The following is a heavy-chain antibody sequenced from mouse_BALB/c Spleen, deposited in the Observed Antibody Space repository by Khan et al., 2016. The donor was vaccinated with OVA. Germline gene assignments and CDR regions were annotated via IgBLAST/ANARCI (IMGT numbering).Heavy chain of an antibody. J-gene: IGHJ3*01. CDR1: GFSLTGFG. V-gene: IGHV2-6-7*01. CDR3: ARELRLGGFTY. CDR2: IWGDGST. D-gene: IGHD1-2*01. Sequence: QVQLKESGPGLVAPSQSLSITCTVSGFSLTGFGINWVRQPPGKGLEWLGMIWGDGSTDYNSALKSRLSISQDNSKSQVFLKMNSLQTDDTARYYCARELRLGGFTYWGQGTLVTVSA.